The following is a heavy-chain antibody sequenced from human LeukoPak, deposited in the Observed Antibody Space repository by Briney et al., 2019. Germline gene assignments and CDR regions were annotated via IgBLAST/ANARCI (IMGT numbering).Heavy chain of an antibody. CDR2: IYYSGST. Sequence: SETLSLTCTVSSGSISSSSYYWGWIRQPPGKGLEWIGYIYYSGSTYYNPSLKSRVTISVDTSKNQFSLKLSSVTAADTAVYYCARDPTDMFGELYYFDYWGQGTLVTVSS. CDR1: SGSISSSSYY. V-gene: IGHV4-30-4*08. CDR3: ARDPTDMFGELYYFDY. D-gene: IGHD3-10*02. J-gene: IGHJ4*02.